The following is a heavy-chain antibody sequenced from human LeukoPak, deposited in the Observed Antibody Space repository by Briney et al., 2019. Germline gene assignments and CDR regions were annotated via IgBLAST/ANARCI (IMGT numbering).Heavy chain of an antibody. D-gene: IGHD3-22*01. CDR1: GFTFSIYS. Sequence: GGSLRLFRALSGFTFSIYSMNWVGQARGKGRECFSSIINSSRYIYYGDSVKGRFTSSRDNAKNSLYLQMNSLRAEDTAVYYCARVSKVVDHYYDSSGYSNPFDYWGQGTLVTVSS. CDR3: ARVSKVVDHYYDSSGYSNPFDY. V-gene: IGHV3-21*01. CDR2: IINSSRYI. J-gene: IGHJ4*02.